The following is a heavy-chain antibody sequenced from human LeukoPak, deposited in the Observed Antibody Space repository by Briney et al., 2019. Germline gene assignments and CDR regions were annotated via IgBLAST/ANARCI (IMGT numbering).Heavy chain of an antibody. CDR1: GGSLGGDY. D-gene: IGHD3-10*02. CDR2: INHGGCT. J-gene: IGHJ5*02. CDR3: ARGFGNVRGVT. V-gene: IGHV4-34*01. Sequence: SETLSLTCAIYGGSLGGDYWSWIRQPPEKGLEWIGEINHGGCTNYNPSLKSRVTISVDTSKNQFSLKLSSVTAADTAVYYCARGFGNVRGVTWGQGTLVTVSS.